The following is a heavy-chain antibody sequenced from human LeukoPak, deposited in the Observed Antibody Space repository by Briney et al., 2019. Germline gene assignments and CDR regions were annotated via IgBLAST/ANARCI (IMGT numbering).Heavy chain of an antibody. CDR2: IIPIFGTA. D-gene: IGHD2-8*01. CDR3: ARPPHCTNGVCDDY. J-gene: IGHJ4*02. V-gene: IGHV1-69*13. CDR1: GGTFSSYA. Sequence: SVKVSCKASGGTFSSYAISWVRQAPGQGLEWMGGIIPIFGTANYAQKFQGRVTITADESTSTAYMELGSLRSEDTAVYYCARPPHCTNGVCDDYWGQGTLVTVSS.